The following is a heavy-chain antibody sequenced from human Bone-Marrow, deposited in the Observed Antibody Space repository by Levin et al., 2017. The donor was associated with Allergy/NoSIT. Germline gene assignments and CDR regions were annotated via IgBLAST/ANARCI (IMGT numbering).Heavy chain of an antibody. Sequence: PSETLSLTCTVSGGSISSGDYYWSWIRQPPGTGLEWIGYIYYSGSTYYNPSLKSRVTISVDTSKNQFSLKLSSVTAADTAVYYCARDRRKDIVATIANYYYYGMDVWGQGTTVTVSS. D-gene: IGHD5-12*01. CDR2: IYYSGST. CDR1: GGSISSGDYY. J-gene: IGHJ6*02. CDR3: ARDRRKDIVATIANYYYYGMDV. V-gene: IGHV4-30-4*01.